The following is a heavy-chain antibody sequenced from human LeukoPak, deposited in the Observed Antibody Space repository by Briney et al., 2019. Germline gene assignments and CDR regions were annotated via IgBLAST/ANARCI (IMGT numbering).Heavy chain of an antibody. J-gene: IGHJ4*02. D-gene: IGHD6-19*01. Sequence: PSETLSLTCAVYGGSFSAYYWSWIRQPPGKGLEWIGEINHSGSTNYNPSLKSRVTVSVGTSKNQFSLKLRSVTAADTAVYYCARGFGYTSGWSQNYWGQGTLVTVSS. CDR3: ARGFGYTSGWSQNY. CDR1: GGSFSAYY. CDR2: INHSGST. V-gene: IGHV4-34*01.